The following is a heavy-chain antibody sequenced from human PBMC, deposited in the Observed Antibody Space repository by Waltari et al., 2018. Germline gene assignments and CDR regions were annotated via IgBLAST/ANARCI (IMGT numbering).Heavy chain of an antibody. J-gene: IGHJ3*02. CDR1: GGSIRSYY. V-gene: IGHV4-59*01. Sequence: VQLQESGPGLVKPSETLSLTRPVSGGSIRSYYWSWLRQPPGKGLEGIGYIYYSGSTNYNPSLKSRVTISVDTSKNQFSLKLSSVTAADTAVYYCARSDYDYVWGTAFDIWGQGTMVTVSS. D-gene: IGHD3-16*01. CDR2: IYYSGST. CDR3: ARSDYDYVWGTAFDI.